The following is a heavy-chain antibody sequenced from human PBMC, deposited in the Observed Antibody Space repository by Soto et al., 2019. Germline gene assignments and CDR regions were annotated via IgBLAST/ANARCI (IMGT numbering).Heavy chain of an antibody. Sequence: ASVKVSCKASGGTFSSYAISWVRQAPGQGLEWMGGIIPIFGTANYAQKFQGRVTITADKSTSTAYMELSSLRSEDTAVYYCASSTAAGPFDYWGQGTLVTVSS. D-gene: IGHD6-13*01. CDR3: ASSTAAGPFDY. V-gene: IGHV1-69*06. J-gene: IGHJ4*02. CDR1: GGTFSSYA. CDR2: IIPIFGTA.